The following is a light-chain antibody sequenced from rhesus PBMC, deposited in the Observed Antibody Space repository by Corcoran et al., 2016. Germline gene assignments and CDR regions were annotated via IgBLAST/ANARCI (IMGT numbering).Light chain of an antibody. CDR1: QGISSY. V-gene: IGKV1-28*01. CDR3: LQHNSYPFT. Sequence: DIQMTQSPSSLSASVGDTVTITCRASQGISSYLNWFQQKPGKAPKLLIYAASSLESGVPSRLSGNGSGTEFTLTISSLQPEYFAAYSCLQHNSYPFTFGPGTKLDIK. J-gene: IGKJ3*01. CDR2: AAS.